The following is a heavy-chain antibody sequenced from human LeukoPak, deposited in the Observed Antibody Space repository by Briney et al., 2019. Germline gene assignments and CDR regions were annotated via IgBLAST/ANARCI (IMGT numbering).Heavy chain of an antibody. J-gene: IGHJ6*03. CDR3: AKAGSGWYREAYYYYYMDV. Sequence: PGGSLRLSCAASGFTFSSYAMSWVRQAPGKGLEWVSGISGSGGTTYEADSVKGRLTISRDNSKNTLYLQMNSLRAQDTAVYYCAKAGSGWYREAYYYYYMDVWGKGTTVTVSS. V-gene: IGHV3-23*01. D-gene: IGHD6-19*01. CDR2: ISGSGGTT. CDR1: GFTFSSYA.